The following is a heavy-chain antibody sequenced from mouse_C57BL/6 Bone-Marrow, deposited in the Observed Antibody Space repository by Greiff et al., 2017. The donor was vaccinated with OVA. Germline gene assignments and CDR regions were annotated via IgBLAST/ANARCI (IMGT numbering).Heavy chain of an antibody. CDR2: IYPGDGDT. D-gene: IGHD1-1*01. V-gene: IGHV1-82*01. J-gene: IGHJ2*01. Sequence: QVQLQQSGPELVKPGASVKISCKASGYAFSSSWMNWVKQRPGKGLEWIGRIYPGDGDTNYNGKFKGKATLTADKSSSTAYMQLSSLTSEDSAVYFCARGTTVVATRDYFDYWGQGTTLTVSS. CDR1: GYAFSSSW. CDR3: ARGTTVVATRDYFDY.